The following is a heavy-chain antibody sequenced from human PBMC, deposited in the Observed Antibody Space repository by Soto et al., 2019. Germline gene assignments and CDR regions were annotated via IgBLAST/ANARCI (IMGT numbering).Heavy chain of an antibody. J-gene: IGHJ5*02. CDR1: GGTFSSYS. V-gene: IGHV1-69*13. CDR3: ARDASYDILTGSGYNWFDP. D-gene: IGHD3-9*01. Sequence: ASVNVSCKSSGGTFSSYSISWVRQAPGQGLECMGWIIPIFGTANYAQKFQGRVTITADESTSTAYMELSSLRSEDTAVYYCARDASYDILTGSGYNWFDPWGQGTLVTVSS. CDR2: IIPIFGTA.